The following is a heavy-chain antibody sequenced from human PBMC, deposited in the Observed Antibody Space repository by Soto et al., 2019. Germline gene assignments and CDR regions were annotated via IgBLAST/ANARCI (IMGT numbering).Heavy chain of an antibody. CDR3: ARDQYCSGGSCSDAFDI. D-gene: IGHD2-15*01. CDR1: GFTFSTFA. Sequence: GGSLRLSCTASGFTFSTFAMSWVRQAPGKGLEWVSSISGGGGSTFYADSVKGRFTISRDNSRNTLYLQMNSLRAEDTAVYYCARDQYCSGGSCSDAFDIWGQGTMVTVSS. CDR2: ISGGGGST. V-gene: IGHV3-23*01. J-gene: IGHJ3*02.